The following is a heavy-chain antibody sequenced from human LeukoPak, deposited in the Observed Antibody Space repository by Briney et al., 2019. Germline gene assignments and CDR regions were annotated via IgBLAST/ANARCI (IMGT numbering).Heavy chain of an antibody. CDR2: ISSSSGSI. CDR1: GFTFRSHS. CDR3: ATLTTVVLDAFDI. D-gene: IGHD4-23*01. Sequence: GGSLRLSCAAPGFTFRSHSMNWVRQAPGKGLEWVSSISSSSGSIYYADSVKGRFTISRDNAKNSLYLQMNSLRAEDTAVYYCATLTTVVLDAFDIWGQGTMVTVSS. J-gene: IGHJ3*02. V-gene: IGHV3-21*01.